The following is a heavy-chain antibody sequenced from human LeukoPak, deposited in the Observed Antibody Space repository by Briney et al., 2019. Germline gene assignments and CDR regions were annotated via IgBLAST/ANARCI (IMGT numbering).Heavy chain of an antibody. J-gene: IGHJ4*02. D-gene: IGHD3-22*01. CDR1: GFPFSSYW. CDR2: IKQDGSEK. V-gene: IGHV3-7*01. CDR3: AREVAWPSITMIVVGPYYFDY. Sequence: GGSLRLSCAASGFPFSSYWMSWVRQAPGKGLEWVANIKQDGSEKYYVDSVKGRFTISRDNAKNSLYLQMNSLRAEDTAVDYCAREVAWPSITMIVVGPYYFDYWGQGTLVTVSS.